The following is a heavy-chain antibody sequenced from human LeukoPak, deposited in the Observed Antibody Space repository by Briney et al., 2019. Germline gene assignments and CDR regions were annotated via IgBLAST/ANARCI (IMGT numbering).Heavy chain of an antibody. CDR3: ARRLPSEKEGFDY. V-gene: IGHV1-69*05. CDR1: GGTFSSYA. J-gene: IGHJ4*02. CDR2: IIPIFGTA. D-gene: IGHD6-6*01. Sequence: GASVKVSCKASGGTFSSYAISWVRQAPGQGLEWMGGIIPIFGTANYAQKFQGRVTITTDESTSTAYMELSSLRSEDTAVYYCARRLPSEKEGFDYWGQGTLVTVSS.